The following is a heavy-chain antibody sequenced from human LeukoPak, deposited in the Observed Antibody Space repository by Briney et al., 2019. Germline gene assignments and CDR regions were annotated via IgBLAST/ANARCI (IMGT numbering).Heavy chain of an antibody. CDR1: GFTSSDYA. D-gene: IGHD1-7*01. CDR3: AKDPNYSPFDY. CDR2: ISGSGDST. V-gene: IGHV3-23*01. Sequence: PGGSLRLSCAASGFTSSDYAMSWVRQAPGKGLEWVSTISGSGDSTYYADSVKGRFTISRDNSKNTLYLQMNSLRAEDTAVYYCAKDPNYSPFDYWGQGTLVTVSS. J-gene: IGHJ4*02.